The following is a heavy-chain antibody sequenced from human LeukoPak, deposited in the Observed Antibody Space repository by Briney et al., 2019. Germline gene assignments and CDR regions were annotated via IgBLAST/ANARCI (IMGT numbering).Heavy chain of an antibody. D-gene: IGHD3-9*01. CDR3: ARGNTISPNYFDY. V-gene: IGHV4-31*03. Sequence: SQTLSLTCTVSGGSISSGGYYWSWIRQHPGKGLEWIGYIYYSGSTYYNPSLKSRVTISVDTSKNQFSLKLSSVTAADTAVYYCARGNTISPNYFDYWGQGTLVTVSS. J-gene: IGHJ4*02. CDR1: GGSISSGGYY. CDR2: IYYSGST.